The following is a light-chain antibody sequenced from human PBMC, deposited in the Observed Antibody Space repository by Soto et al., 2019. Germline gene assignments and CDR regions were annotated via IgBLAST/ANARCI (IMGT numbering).Light chain of an antibody. V-gene: IGLV2-14*01. CDR1: SSDVGYHNY. CDR2: EVN. CDR3: SSCTSSSTLLYV. Sequence: LTQPASVSGSPGQSITISCTGTSSDVGYHNYVSWYRHHPGKAPRLMIYEVNNRPSGVSNRFSGSKSGNTASLTISGLQAEDEADYYCSSCTSSSTLLYVFGTGTKVTVL. J-gene: IGLJ1*01.